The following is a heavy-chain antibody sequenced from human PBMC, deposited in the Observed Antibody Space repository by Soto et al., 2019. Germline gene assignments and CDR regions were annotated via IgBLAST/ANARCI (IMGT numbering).Heavy chain of an antibody. D-gene: IGHD3-9*01. CDR1: GYTFTSYA. Sequence: GASVKVSCKAAGYTFTSYAMDWVRHAPGQRLEWMGWINAGNGNTKYSQKFQGRVTITRDTSASTAYMELSSLRSEDTAVYYCARGEMATMFGLSGYDYWGQGTLVTVSS. CDR2: INAGNGNT. J-gene: IGHJ4*02. V-gene: IGHV1-3*01. CDR3: ARGEMATMFGLSGYDY.